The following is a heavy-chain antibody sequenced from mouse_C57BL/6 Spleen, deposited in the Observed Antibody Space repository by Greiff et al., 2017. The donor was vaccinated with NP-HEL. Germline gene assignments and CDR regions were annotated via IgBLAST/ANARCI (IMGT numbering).Heavy chain of an antibody. J-gene: IGHJ4*01. V-gene: IGHV1-52*01. CDR1: GYTFTSYW. Sequence: QVQLQQPGAELVRPGSSVKLSCKASGYTFTSYWMHWVKQRPIQGLEWIGNIDPSDSETHYNQKFKDKATLTVDKYSSTAYMQLSSLTSEDSAVYYCARMRDYDDYYAMDYWGQGTSVTVSS. D-gene: IGHD2-4*01. CDR3: ARMRDYDDYYAMDY. CDR2: IDPSDSET.